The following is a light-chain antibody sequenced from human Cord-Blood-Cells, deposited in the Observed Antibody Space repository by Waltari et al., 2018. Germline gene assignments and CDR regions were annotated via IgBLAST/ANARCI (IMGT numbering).Light chain of an antibody. Sequence: EIVLTQSPATLSVSPGERATLSCRASPSVSSNLAWYQQKPGQAPRLLIYGASTRATGIPARFSGSGSGTECTLTISSLQSEDFAVYYCQQYNNWPPRYSFGQWTKLEIK. CDR2: GAS. CDR1: PSVSSN. V-gene: IGKV3-15*01. CDR3: QQYNNWPPRYS. J-gene: IGKJ2*03.